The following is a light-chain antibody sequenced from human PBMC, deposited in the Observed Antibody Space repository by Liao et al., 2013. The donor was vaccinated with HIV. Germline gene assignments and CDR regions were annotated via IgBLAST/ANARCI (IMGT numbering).Light chain of an antibody. J-gene: IGLJ2*01. CDR1: KLGDKY. V-gene: IGLV3-1*01. Sequence: SYELTQPPSVSVSPGHTASITCSGDKLGDKYVSWYQQRPGQSPVLIIFQNAKRPSGIPERFSGSNSGNTATLTISRVDAGDEADYYCQVWDSNSDHQVFGGGTQLTVL. CDR2: QNA. CDR3: QVWDSNSDHQV.